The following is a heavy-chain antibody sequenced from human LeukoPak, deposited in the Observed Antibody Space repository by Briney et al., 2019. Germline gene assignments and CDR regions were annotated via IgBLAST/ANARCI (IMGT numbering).Heavy chain of an antibody. V-gene: IGHV4-61*02. CDR3: ARSHYYRSSLLK. J-gene: IGHJ4*02. D-gene: IGHD3-10*01. Sequence: PSETLSLTCSVSSGSISSGPYNWTWIRQPAGKALEWIGRIYVSGSTTYNPALKSRVSISLDTSKNQFSLKLSSVTAADTAVYYCARSHYYRSSLLKWGQG. CDR1: SGSISSGPYN. CDR2: IYVSGST.